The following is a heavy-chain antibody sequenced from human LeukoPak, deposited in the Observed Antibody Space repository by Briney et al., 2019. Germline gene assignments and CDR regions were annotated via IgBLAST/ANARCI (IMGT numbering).Heavy chain of an antibody. J-gene: IGHJ4*02. Sequence: GGSPRLSCAASGFTFSIYSMNWVRQAPGKGLEWLSSITSSSNYIYYADSVKGRFTISRDNVQNPLYLQMNSLRAEDTAMYYCARDRGYFDNWGQGTLVTVSS. V-gene: IGHV3-21*01. CDR2: ITSSSNYI. CDR1: GFTFSIYS. CDR3: ARDRGYFDN.